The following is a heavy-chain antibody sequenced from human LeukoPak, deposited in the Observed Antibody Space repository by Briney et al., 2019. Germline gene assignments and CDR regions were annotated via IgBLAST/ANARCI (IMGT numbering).Heavy chain of an antibody. J-gene: IGHJ4*02. V-gene: IGHV3-30-3*01. CDR2: ISYDGSNK. CDR1: GFTFSSYA. Sequence: GRSLRLSCAASGFTFSSYAMHWVRQAPGKGLEWVAVISYDGSNKYYADSVKGRFTISGDNSKNTLYLQMNSLRAEDTAVYYCARTTSGGGDYYFDYWGQGTLVTVSS. CDR3: ARTTSGGGDYYFDY. D-gene: IGHD2-21*02.